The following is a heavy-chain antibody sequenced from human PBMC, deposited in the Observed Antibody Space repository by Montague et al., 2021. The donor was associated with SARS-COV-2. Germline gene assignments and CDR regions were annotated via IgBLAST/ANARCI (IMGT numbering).Heavy chain of an antibody. CDR1: GGSISTTNYY. V-gene: IGHV4-39*07. D-gene: IGHD4-17*01. CDR2: IYNSDNT. CDR3: ARAWRYGAYSGVHFAP. J-gene: IGHJ5*02. Sequence: SETLSLTCTVSGGSISTTNYYWAWIRQPPGKGLEWVGSIYNSDNTYYNPSLESRLTMSVNTSKNQFSLKLRSVTAADAAVYPCARAWRYGAYSGVHFAPWGQGTLVTVSS.